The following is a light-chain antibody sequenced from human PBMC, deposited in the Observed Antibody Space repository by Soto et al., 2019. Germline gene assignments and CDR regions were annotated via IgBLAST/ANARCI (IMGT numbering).Light chain of an antibody. CDR2: YDD. J-gene: IGLJ2*01. CDR3: AAWDDGLNGVV. Sequence: QSVLTQPPSVSEAPRQRVTISCSGSSSNIGNNAVDWYQQLPGKAPKLLIYYDDLLPSGVSDRFSGSKSGTSASLAISGLQSDDEADYYCAAWDDGLNGVVFGGGTKLTVL. V-gene: IGLV1-36*01. CDR1: SSNIGNNA.